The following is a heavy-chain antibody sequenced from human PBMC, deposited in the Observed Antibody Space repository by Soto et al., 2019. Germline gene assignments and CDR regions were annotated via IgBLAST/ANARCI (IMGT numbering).Heavy chain of an antibody. D-gene: IGHD2-15*01. Sequence: SETLSLTCTVSGASISVHSYYWTWIRQPPGKGLEWIGSSYYSGTTYFNPSLKSRAPISVDTSKNQFSLRLTSVTAADTAIYYFTRRYNCNDNYFDPWCPGALVT. J-gene: IGHJ5*02. CDR3: TRRYNCNDNYFDP. CDR1: GASISVHSYY. V-gene: IGHV4-39*01. CDR2: SYYSGTT.